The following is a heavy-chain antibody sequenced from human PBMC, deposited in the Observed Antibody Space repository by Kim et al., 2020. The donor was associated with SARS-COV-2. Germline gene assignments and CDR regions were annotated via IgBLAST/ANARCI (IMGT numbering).Heavy chain of an antibody. CDR2: INHSGST. CDR1: GGSFSGYY. V-gene: IGHV4-34*01. CDR3: ARGGVLLWFGELFSPRLYGMDV. Sequence: SETLSLTCAVYGGSFSGYYWSWIRQPPGKGLEWIGEINHSGSTNYNPSLKSRVTISVDTSKNQFSLKLSSVTAADTAVYYCARGGVLLWFGELFSPRLYGMDVWGQGTTVTVSS. J-gene: IGHJ6*02. D-gene: IGHD3-10*01.